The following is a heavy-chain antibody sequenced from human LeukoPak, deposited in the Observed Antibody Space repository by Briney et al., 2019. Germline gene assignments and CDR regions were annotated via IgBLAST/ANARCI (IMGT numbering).Heavy chain of an antibody. CDR1: GFTFNSYG. CDR2: IRFDGSYK. J-gene: IGHJ4*02. D-gene: IGHD5-12*01. V-gene: IGHV3-30*02. Sequence: GGSLRLSCAASGFTFNSYGMHWVRQAPGKGLEWVAFIRFDGSYKSYADSVKGRFNISRDNSKNTLYLQMNSLRAEDTAVYYCAKVGGYEDYWGQGTLVTVSS. CDR3: AKVGGYEDY.